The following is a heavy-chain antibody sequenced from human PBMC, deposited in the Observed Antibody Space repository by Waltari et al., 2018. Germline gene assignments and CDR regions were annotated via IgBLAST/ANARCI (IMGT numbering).Heavy chain of an antibody. CDR1: GFTFSSYS. CDR2: ISSSSSTI. J-gene: IGHJ4*02. D-gene: IGHD3-16*01. Sequence: EVQLVESGGGLVQPGGSLRLSCAASGFTFSSYSMNWVRQAPGKGLEWVSYISSSSSTIYYADSVKGRFTISRDNAKNSLYLQMNSLRAEDTAVYYCARAGGDYIWGSYSYYFDYWGQGTLVTVSS. CDR3: ARAGGDYIWGSYSYYFDY. V-gene: IGHV3-48*04.